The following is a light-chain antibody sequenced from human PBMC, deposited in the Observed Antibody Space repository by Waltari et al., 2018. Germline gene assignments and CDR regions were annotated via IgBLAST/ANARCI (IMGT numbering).Light chain of an antibody. CDR3: QSYDSSNPWV. V-gene: IGLV6-57*01. J-gene: IGLJ3*02. Sequence: NFMLTQPHSVSESPGKTVTISCTRSRGRLASNSVQWSPQRPGSSPTTVIYEDNQRPSGVPDRFSGSIDSSSNSASLTISGLKTEDEADYYCQSYDSSNPWVFGGGTKLTVL. CDR1: RGRLASNS. CDR2: EDN.